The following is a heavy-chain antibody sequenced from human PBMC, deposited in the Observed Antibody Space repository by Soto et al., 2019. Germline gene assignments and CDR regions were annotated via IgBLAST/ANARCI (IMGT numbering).Heavy chain of an antibody. V-gene: IGHV1-69*12. CDR1: VGTFSSYA. CDR2: IIPIFGTA. J-gene: IGHJ4*02. D-gene: IGHD1-20*01. CDR3: ARHNWNRVAEHY. Sequence: QVQLVQSGAEVKKPGSSVKVSCKASVGTFSSYAISWVRQAPGQGLEWMVGIIPIFGTANYAQKFQGRVTLTADESTSTAYMELSSLRSEDTAVYYCARHNWNRVAEHYWGQGTLVTVSS.